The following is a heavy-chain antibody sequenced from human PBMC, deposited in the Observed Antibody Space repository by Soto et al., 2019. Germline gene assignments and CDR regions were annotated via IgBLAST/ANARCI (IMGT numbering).Heavy chain of an antibody. CDR3: TKSRSAMISYFEF. Sequence: GGSLRLSCAASGFTFSDYAMNWVRQAPGKGLEWVSGISATGVKTYSADSVKGRFTISRDNSKDTVYLEMNSLRAEDTAVYYCTKSRSAMISYFEFWGLGALVSVSS. CDR1: GFTFSDYA. CDR2: ISATGVKT. J-gene: IGHJ4*02. V-gene: IGHV3-23*01. D-gene: IGHD3-22*01.